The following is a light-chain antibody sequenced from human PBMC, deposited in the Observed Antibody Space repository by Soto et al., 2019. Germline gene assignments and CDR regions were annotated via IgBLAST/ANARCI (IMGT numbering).Light chain of an antibody. CDR2: DTD. CDR1: TSNIGNNY. Sequence: QSALTQPPSVSAAPGQKVAISCSGSTSNIGNNYVSWYQQLPEKAPKLLIYDTDKRPSGIPDRFSGSKSGTSATLGITGLQTGDEAEYYCAAWDGGLSAVVFGGGTQLTVL. V-gene: IGLV1-51*01. CDR3: AAWDGGLSAVV. J-gene: IGLJ3*02.